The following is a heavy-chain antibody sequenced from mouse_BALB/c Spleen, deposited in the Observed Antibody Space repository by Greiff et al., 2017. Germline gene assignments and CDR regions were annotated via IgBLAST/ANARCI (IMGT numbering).Heavy chain of an antibody. J-gene: IGHJ4*01. CDR1: GYSITSDYA. CDR3: ASPYGRSSHYYAMDY. D-gene: IGHD1-1*01. V-gene: IGHV3-2*02. CDR2: ISYSGST. Sequence: EVQLQESGPGLVKPSQSLSLTCTVTGYSITSDYAWNWIRQFPGNKLEWMGYISYSGSTSYNPSLKSRISITRDTSKNQFFLQLNSVTTEDTATYYCASPYGRSSHYYAMDYWGQGTSVTVSS.